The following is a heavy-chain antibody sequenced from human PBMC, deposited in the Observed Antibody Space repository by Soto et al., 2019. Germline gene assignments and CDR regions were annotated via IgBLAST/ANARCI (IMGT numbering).Heavy chain of an antibody. CDR2: INHSGST. D-gene: IGHD3-10*01. J-gene: IGHJ4*02. V-gene: IGHV4-34*01. CDR3: ARGHMVRGVESYYFDY. CDR1: GGSFSGYY. Sequence: QVQLQQWGAGLLKPSETLSLTCAVYGGSFSGYYWSWIRQPPGKGLEWIGEINHSGSTNYNPSPKSRVTISVDTSKNQFSLKLSSVTAADTAVYYCARGHMVRGVESYYFDYWDQGTLVTVSS.